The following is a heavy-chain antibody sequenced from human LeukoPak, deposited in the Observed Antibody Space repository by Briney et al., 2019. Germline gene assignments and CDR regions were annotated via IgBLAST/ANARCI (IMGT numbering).Heavy chain of an antibody. CDR1: GGSISSSSYY. V-gene: IGHV4-39*07. J-gene: IGHJ3*02. Sequence: SETLSLTCTVSGGSISSSSYYWGWIRQPPGKGLEWIGSIYYSGSTYYNPSLKSRVTISVDTSKNQFSLKLSSVTAADTAVYYCARGHVGSGYYYSAFDIWGQGTMVTVSS. CDR3: ARGHVGSGYYYSAFDI. CDR2: IYYSGST. D-gene: IGHD3-22*01.